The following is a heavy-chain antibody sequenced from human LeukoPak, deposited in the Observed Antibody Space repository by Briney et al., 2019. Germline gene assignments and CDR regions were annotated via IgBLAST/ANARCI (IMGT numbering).Heavy chain of an antibody. CDR2: IKYDGSDK. D-gene: IGHD6-13*01. V-gene: IGHV3-7*01. J-gene: IGHJ4*02. Sequence: PGGSLRLSCAASGFTFSSYWMSWVRQAPGKGLEWVANIKYDGSDKFYVDSVKGRFTISRDNAKNSLYLQMSSLRAEDTAVYYCARGGIAAADIFDYWGQGTLVTVSS. CDR3: ARGGIAAADIFDY. CDR1: GFTFSSYW.